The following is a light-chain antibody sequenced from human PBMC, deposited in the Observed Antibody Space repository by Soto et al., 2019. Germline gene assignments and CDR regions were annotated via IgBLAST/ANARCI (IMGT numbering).Light chain of an antibody. CDR2: DAS. Sequence: DIQMTQSPSTLSASVGDRITITCRSSQAVVNSLARYQQRPGKAPPLLISDASNLRSWVPSRFSGSGSGTDFILTITSLLPDDFAVYFCQQYYTCPLTFGGGTKVDIK. CDR3: QQYYTCPLT. V-gene: IGKV1-5*01. J-gene: IGKJ4*02. CDR1: QAVVNS.